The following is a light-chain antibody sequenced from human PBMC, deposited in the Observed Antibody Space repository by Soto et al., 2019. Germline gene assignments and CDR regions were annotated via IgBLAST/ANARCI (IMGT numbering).Light chain of an antibody. Sequence: QSVLTQPPSASGSPGQSVTISCTGTRSDVGGYNYVSWYQQHPGKVPKLMVYEVNKRPSGVPDRFSGSKSGNTASLTVSGLQAEDEADYYCTSYAGGNNVFGTGTKLTVL. CDR1: RSDVGGYNY. CDR3: TSYAGGNNV. J-gene: IGLJ1*01. V-gene: IGLV2-8*01. CDR2: EVN.